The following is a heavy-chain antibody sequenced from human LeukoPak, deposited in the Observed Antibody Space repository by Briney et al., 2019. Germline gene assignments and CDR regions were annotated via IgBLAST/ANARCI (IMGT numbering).Heavy chain of an antibody. CDR3: AKDPFTYYYDSSAFDY. J-gene: IGHJ4*02. CDR1: GFNFSTYA. CDR2: ISPSGGST. Sequence: GGSLGLSCAASGFNFSTYAMNWVRQSPGKGLEWVSGISPSGGSTYYADSVMGRFTISRDNSKNTLYLQMNSLRAEDTAVYYCAKDPFTYYYDSSAFDYWGQGTLVTVSS. D-gene: IGHD3-22*01. V-gene: IGHV3-23*01.